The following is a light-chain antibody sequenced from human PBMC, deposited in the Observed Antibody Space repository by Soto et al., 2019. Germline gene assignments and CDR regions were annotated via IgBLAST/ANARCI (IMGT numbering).Light chain of an antibody. CDR2: DAS. CDR1: QSLTTNY. Sequence: DIVLTQSPSTLSLSPGERATLSCRASQSLTTNYLAWYQQKPGQAPRLLIYDASSRATGIPDRFSGSGSGTDFTLTIARLEPEDFAVFYCQQGVTFGGGTKVEIK. CDR3: QQGVT. J-gene: IGKJ4*01. V-gene: IGKV3-20*01.